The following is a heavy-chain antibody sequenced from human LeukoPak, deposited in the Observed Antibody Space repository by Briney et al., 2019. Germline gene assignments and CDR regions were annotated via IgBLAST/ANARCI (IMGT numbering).Heavy chain of an antibody. CDR1: EFMFSKYG. J-gene: IGHJ6*02. CDR3: AKDLNMVATTYLFYRCYYYGMDV. V-gene: IGHV3-30*02. CDR2: VRYDGKNK. Sequence: GGSLRLSCAASEFMFSKYGMHWVRQVPGKGLEWVAFVRYDGKNKYYADSVKGRFTISRDNSKNTLYLQMNSLRAEDTALYYCAKDLNMVATTYLFYRCYYYGMDVWGQGTTVTVTS. D-gene: IGHD5-12*01.